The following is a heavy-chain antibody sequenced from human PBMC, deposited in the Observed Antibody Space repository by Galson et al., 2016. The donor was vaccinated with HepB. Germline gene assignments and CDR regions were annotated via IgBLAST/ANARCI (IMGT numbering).Heavy chain of an antibody. J-gene: IGHJ3*02. CDR2: ISYDGSNK. V-gene: IGHV3-30*18. D-gene: IGHD3-9*01. CDR1: GFTFITYA. Sequence: SLRLSCAASGFTFITYAMHWVRQAPGKGLEWVAVISYDGSNKYCADPVKGRFTISRDNSKNTLYLQMNSLRAEDTAVYYCAKKAHILTGPDAFDIWGQGTMVTVSS. CDR3: AKKAHILTGPDAFDI.